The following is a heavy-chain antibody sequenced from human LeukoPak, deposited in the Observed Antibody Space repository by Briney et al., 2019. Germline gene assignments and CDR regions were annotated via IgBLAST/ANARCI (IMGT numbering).Heavy chain of an antibody. CDR3: ARGSAARPFDY. Sequence: PSETLSLTCTVSGGSISSYYWSWIRQPPGKGLEWIGYIYYSGSTNYNPSLKSRVTISVDTSKNQFSLKLSSVTAADTAVYYCARGSAARPFDYWGQGTPVTVSS. CDR2: IYYSGST. J-gene: IGHJ4*02. V-gene: IGHV4-59*01. D-gene: IGHD6-6*01. CDR1: GGSISSYY.